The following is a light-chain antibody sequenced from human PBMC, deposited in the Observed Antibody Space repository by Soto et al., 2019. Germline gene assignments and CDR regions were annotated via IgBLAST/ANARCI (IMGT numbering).Light chain of an antibody. Sequence: QSVLTQPASVSGSPGQSIIISCTGTSSDVGGYNYVSWYQQHPGKAPKLMIYEVSNRPSGVSNRFSGSKSGNTASLTISGLQAEDEADYYCSSYTSSSTLYVFGTGTKVTV. V-gene: IGLV2-14*01. J-gene: IGLJ1*01. CDR2: EVS. CDR1: SSDVGGYNY. CDR3: SSYTSSSTLYV.